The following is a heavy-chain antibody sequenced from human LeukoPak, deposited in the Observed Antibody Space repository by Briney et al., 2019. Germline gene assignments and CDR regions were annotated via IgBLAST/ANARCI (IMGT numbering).Heavy chain of an antibody. Sequence: ASVKVSCKASGYTFTDYYMHWVRQAPGQGLEWMGRINPNSGGANYAQQFQGRVTMTRDTSITTAYMEVVRLTSDDTAVYYCARGAAGGGYGRSYYYGMDVWGQGTTVTVSS. CDR1: GYTFTDYY. J-gene: IGHJ6*02. V-gene: IGHV1-2*06. D-gene: IGHD5-12*01. CDR2: INPNSGGA. CDR3: ARGAAGGGYGRSYYYGMDV.